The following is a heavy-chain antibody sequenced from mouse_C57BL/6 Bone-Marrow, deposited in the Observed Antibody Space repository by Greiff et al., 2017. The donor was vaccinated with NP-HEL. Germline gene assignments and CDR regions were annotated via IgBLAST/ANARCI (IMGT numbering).Heavy chain of an antibody. CDR3: ARYYDYDYFDD. D-gene: IGHD2-4*01. V-gene: IGHV2-2*01. CDR1: GFSLTSYG. Sequence: QVQLKESGPGLVQPSQSLSITCTVSGFSLTSYGVHWVRQSPGQGLEWLGVIWSGGSTDYNAAFISRLSIRKANSKSQVFFKMNSLQADATAIYSCARYYDYDYFDDWGQGTTLTVSS. J-gene: IGHJ2*01. CDR2: IWSGGST.